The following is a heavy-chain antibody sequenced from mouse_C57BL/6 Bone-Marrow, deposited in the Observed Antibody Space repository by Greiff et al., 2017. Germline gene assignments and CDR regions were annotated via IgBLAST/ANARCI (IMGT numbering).Heavy chain of an antibody. CDR2: IYPGDGDT. V-gene: IGHV1-82*01. Sequence: QVQLKESGPELVKPGASVKISCKASGYAFSSSWMNWVKQRPGKGLEWIGRIYPGDGDTNYNGKFKGKATLTADKSSSTAYMQLSSLTSEDSAVCLCARHSYYYAMDYWGQGASVTVSS. J-gene: IGHJ4*01. CDR3: ARHSYYYAMDY. CDR1: GYAFSSSW.